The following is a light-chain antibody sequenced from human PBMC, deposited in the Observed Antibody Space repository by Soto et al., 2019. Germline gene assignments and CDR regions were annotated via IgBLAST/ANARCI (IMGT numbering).Light chain of an antibody. Sequence: EIVLTQSPGSLSLSPGERATLSCRASQSVSSTYLAWYQHKPGQAPRLLIYAASSRATGIPERFSGSDSGTDFTLTINRLQSEDFAVYYCQQYNNWPITFGQGTRLEIK. CDR1: QSVSSTY. CDR2: AAS. J-gene: IGKJ5*01. V-gene: IGKV3-20*01. CDR3: QQYNNWPIT.